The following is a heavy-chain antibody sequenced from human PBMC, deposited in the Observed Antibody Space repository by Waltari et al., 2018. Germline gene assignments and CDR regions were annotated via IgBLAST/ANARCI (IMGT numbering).Heavy chain of an antibody. Sequence: QVQLQESGPGLVTPSETLSLTCTVPGGPLSSYHWSWHRQPPGKGLEWIGYIYYSGSTNYNPSLKSRVTISVDTSKNQFSLKLSSVTAADTAVYYCARVGSGWTKSDAFDIWGQGTMVTVSS. J-gene: IGHJ3*02. V-gene: IGHV4-59*01. CDR2: IYYSGST. CDR3: ARVGSGWTKSDAFDI. CDR1: GGPLSSYH. D-gene: IGHD6-19*01.